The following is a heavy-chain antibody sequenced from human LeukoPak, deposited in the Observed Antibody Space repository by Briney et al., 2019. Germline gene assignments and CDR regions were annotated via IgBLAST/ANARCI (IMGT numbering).Heavy chain of an antibody. D-gene: IGHD3-10*01. Sequence: PGGSLRLSCAASGVTLSTYAMSWIRQPPGKGLEWIGSIYDSGSTYYNPSLKSRVTISVDTSKNQFSLKLNSVTAADTAVYYCARHYGPWGQGTLVTVSS. CDR1: GVTLSTYA. J-gene: IGHJ5*02. CDR2: IYDSGST. CDR3: ARHYGP. V-gene: IGHV4-39*01.